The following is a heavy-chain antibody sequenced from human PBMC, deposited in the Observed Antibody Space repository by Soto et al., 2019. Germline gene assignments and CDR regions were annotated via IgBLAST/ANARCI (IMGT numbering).Heavy chain of an antibody. V-gene: IGHV1-69*01. Sequence: QVQLVQSGAEVKKPGSSVKVSCKASGGTFSSYAISWVRQAPGQGLEWMGGIIPIFGTANYAQKFQGRVTITADESTSTAYMELSSLRSEDTAVYYCARAGTSSWYGTFDYWGQGTLVTVSS. J-gene: IGHJ4*02. D-gene: IGHD6-13*01. CDR2: IIPIFGTA. CDR1: GGTFSSYA. CDR3: ARAGTSSWYGTFDY.